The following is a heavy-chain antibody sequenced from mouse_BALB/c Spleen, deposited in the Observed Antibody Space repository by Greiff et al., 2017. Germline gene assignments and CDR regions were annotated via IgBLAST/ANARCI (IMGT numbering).Heavy chain of an antibody. J-gene: IGHJ3*01. CDR2: IWAGGST. V-gene: IGHV2-9*02. Sequence: VQVVESGPGLVAPSQSLSITCTVSGFSLTSYGVHWVRQPPGKGLEWLGVIWAGGSTDYNSALKSRLSISKDNSKSQVFLKMNSLQTDDTARYYCARDYRYDFAYWGQGTLVTVSA. D-gene: IGHD2-14*01. CDR3: ARDYRYDFAY. CDR1: GFSLTSYG.